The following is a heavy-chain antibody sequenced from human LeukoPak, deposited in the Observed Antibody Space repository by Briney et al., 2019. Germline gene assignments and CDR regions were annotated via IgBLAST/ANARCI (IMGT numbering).Heavy chain of an antibody. J-gene: IGHJ5*01. CDR3: AREGGRQWLVSGALDS. D-gene: IGHD6-19*01. CDR2: IYYSGST. V-gene: IGHV4-59*01. CDR1: GGSISSYY. Sequence: SETLSLTCTVSGGSISSYYWSWIRQPPGKGLEWIGYIYYSGSTNYNPSLKSRVTISVDTSKNQFSLKMTSVTAADTAVYYCAREGGRQWLVSGALDSWGQGTLVTVSS.